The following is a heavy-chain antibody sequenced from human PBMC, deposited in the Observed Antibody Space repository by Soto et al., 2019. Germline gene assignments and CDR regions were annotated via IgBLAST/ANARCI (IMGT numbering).Heavy chain of an antibody. CDR1: GGFVSSGNYY. CDR2: MSHSGGT. D-gene: IGHD1-1*01. CDR3: ARVERGTATTVVDAFDI. Sequence: HEQLQQWGAGLLKPSENLSLTCAVYGGFVSSGNYYWSWIRQPPGKGLEWIGEMSHSGGTHFNPSLKSRVTISVDTSKNQFSLKMSSVTAADTALYYCARVERGTATTVVDAFDIWGPGTMVTVSS. V-gene: IGHV4-34*01. J-gene: IGHJ3*02.